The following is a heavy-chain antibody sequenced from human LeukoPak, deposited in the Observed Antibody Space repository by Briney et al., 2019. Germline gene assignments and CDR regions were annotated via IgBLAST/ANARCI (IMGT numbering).Heavy chain of an antibody. Sequence: ASVKVSCKASGYTFTSYYIHWVRQAPGQGLEWMGIINPSDGGTTYAQKFLGRVSMTRDTSTSTVYMELSSLRSEDTAVYYCARPGGYSSAWYFFVDYWGQGTLVTVSS. V-gene: IGHV1-46*01. D-gene: IGHD6-19*01. J-gene: IGHJ4*02. CDR3: ARPGGYSSAWYFFVDY. CDR1: GYTFTSYY. CDR2: INPSDGGT.